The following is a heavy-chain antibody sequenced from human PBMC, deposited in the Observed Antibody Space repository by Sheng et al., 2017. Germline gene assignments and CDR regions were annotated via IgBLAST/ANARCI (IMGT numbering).Heavy chain of an antibody. V-gene: IGHV3-30*18. CDR1: GFTFSSYG. Sequence: QVQLVESGGGVVQPGRSLRLSCAASGFTFSSYGMHWVRQAPGKGLEWVAVISYDGSNKYYADSMKGRFTISRDNSKNTLYLQMNSLRADDTALYYCAKDRRSIAVVGYFDYWGQGTLVTVSS. CDR2: ISYDGSNK. D-gene: IGHD6-19*01. CDR3: AKDRRSIAVVGYFDY. J-gene: IGHJ4*02.